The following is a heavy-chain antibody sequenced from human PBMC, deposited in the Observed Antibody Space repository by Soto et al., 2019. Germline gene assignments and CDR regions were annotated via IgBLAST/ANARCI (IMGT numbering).Heavy chain of an antibody. Sequence: VESGGGLAQPGGSLRLSCAASGLTLSGYAMDWVRQAPGKGLEYVSGISSNGVGTYYANSVQGRFTISRDNSKNTVYLQMGSLRPEDMDVYYCSRRARPDFYYMDVWGKGTTVTVS. J-gene: IGHJ6*03. V-gene: IGHV3-64*01. CDR1: GLTLSGYA. CDR3: SRRARPDFYYMDV. CDR2: ISSNGVGT. D-gene: IGHD6-6*01.